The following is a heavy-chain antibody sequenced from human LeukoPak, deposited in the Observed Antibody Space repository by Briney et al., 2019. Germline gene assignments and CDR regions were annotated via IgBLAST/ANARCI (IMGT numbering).Heavy chain of an antibody. CDR1: GGTFSSYA. V-gene: IGHV1-69*13. CDR3: ARGAPIGGSGSYSVCFDP. J-gene: IGHJ5*02. Sequence: ASVKVSCKASGGTFSSYAISWVRQAPGQGLEWMGGIIPIFGTANYAQKFQGRVTITADESTSTAYMELSSLRSEDTAVYYCARGAPIGGSGSYSVCFDPWGQGTLVTVSS. CDR2: IIPIFGTA. D-gene: IGHD3-10*01.